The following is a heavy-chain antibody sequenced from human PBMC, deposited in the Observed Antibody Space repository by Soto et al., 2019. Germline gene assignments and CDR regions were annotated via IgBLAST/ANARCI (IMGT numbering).Heavy chain of an antibody. CDR3: ARGNYYGSGSYYNWIDY. V-gene: IGHV4-30-4*01. CDR1: GGSISSGDYY. J-gene: IGHJ4*02. CDR2: IYYSGST. D-gene: IGHD3-10*01. Sequence: SETLSLTCTVSGGSISSGDYYLSWIRPPPGKGLEWIGYIYYSGSTYYNPSLKSRVTISVDTSKNQFSLKLSSVTAADTAVYYCARGNYYGSGSYYNWIDYWGQGTLVTVSS.